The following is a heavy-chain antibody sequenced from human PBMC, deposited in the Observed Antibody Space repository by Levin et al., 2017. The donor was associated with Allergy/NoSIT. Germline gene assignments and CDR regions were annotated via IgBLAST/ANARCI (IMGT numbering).Heavy chain of an antibody. D-gene: IGHD6-19*01. CDR1: GFTFSSYW. J-gene: IGHJ4*02. CDR3: ATGPQWLAFDY. Sequence: GGSLRLSCAASGFTFSSYWMTWVRQATGKGLEWVANINQDGSEKYYVDSVKGRFTISRDNAENSLYLQMNSLRAEDTAVYYCATGPQWLAFDYWGQGTLVSVSS. CDR2: INQDGSEK. V-gene: IGHV3-7*01.